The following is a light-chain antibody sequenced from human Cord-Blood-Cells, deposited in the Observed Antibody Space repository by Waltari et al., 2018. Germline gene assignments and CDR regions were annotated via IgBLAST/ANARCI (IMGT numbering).Light chain of an antibody. CDR2: YKSDSDK. Sequence: QAVLTQPSSLSASPGASASLTRTFRSGINVGTYRIHWYQQKPGSPPQYLLRYKSDSDKQQGSGVPSRFSGSKDASANAGILLISGLQSEDEADYYCMIWHSSFWVFGGGTKLTVL. CDR3: MIWHSSFWV. J-gene: IGLJ3*02. CDR1: SGINVGTYR. V-gene: IGLV5-45*02.